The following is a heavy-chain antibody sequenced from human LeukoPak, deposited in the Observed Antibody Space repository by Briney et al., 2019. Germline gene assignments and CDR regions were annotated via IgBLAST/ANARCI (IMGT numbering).Heavy chain of an antibody. V-gene: IGHV3-30*04. CDR1: GFTFSSYA. J-gene: IGHJ4*02. Sequence: GRSLRLSCAASGFTFSSYAMHWVRQAPGKGLEWVAVISYDGSNKYYADSVKGRFTTSRDNSKNTLYLQMNSLRAEDTAVYYCARGGVPAAHDYWGQGTLVTVSS. D-gene: IGHD2-2*01. CDR3: ARGGVPAAHDY. CDR2: ISYDGSNK.